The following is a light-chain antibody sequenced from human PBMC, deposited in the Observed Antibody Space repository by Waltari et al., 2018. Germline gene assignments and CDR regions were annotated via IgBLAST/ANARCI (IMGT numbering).Light chain of an antibody. J-gene: IGLJ2*01. CDR3: QAWDSSTAV. V-gene: IGLV3-1*01. Sequence: SYELTQPPSVSVSPGQTASIPCSGDKLGDKYACWYQQKPGQSPVLVIYQVSKRPSGIPERFAGSNSGNTATLTISGTQAMDEADYYCQAWDSSTAVFGGGTKLTVL. CDR1: KLGDKY. CDR2: QVS.